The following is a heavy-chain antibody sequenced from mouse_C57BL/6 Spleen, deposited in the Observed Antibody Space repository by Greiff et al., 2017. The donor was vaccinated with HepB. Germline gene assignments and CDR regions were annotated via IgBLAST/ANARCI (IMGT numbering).Heavy chain of an antibody. CDR2: ISSGGDYI. J-gene: IGHJ3*01. D-gene: IGHD3-2*02. CDR1: GFTFSSYA. CDR3: TRDGDSSGFAY. Sequence: EVHLVESGEGLVKPGGSLKLSCAASGFTFSSYAMSWVRQTPEKRLEWVAYISSGGDYIYYADTVKGRFTISRDNARNTLYLQMSSLKSEDTAMYYCTRDGDSSGFAYWGQGTLVTVSA. V-gene: IGHV5-9-1*02.